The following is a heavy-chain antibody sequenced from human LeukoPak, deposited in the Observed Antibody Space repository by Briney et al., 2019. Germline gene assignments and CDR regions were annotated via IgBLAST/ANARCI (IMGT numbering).Heavy chain of an antibody. J-gene: IGHJ3*02. CDR3: ANDLRWGSFDI. CDR1: GFIFSRYG. V-gene: IGHV3-23*01. D-gene: IGHD1-26*01. Sequence: GGSLRLSCAASGFIFSRYGMSWVRQAPGKGLEWVSGVIPSGASTYYADSVKGRFTISRDNSKNTLYLLMNSLRAEDTAVYYCANDLRWGSFDIRGQGTLVTVSS. CDR2: VIPSGAST.